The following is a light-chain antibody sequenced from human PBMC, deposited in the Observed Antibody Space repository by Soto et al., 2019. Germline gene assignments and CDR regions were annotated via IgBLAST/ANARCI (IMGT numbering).Light chain of an antibody. CDR3: QHHTNWPRA. CDR2: RTS. J-gene: IGKJ1*01. CDR1: QSVSSN. Sequence: GERATLSYRASQSVSSNLAWYQQKPGQAPRLLMFRTSTRATGIPARFSGSGSGTEFTITISSLQSEDVTVSYSQHHTNWPRALGQGTKVDIK. V-gene: IGKV3-15*01.